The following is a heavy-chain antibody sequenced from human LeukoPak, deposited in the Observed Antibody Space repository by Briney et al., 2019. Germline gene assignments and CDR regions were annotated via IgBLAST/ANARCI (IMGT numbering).Heavy chain of an antibody. J-gene: IGHJ4*02. Sequence: GGSLRLSCAASGFTFSSYGMHWVRQAPGKGLEWVAVISYDGSNKYYADSVKGRFTISRDNSKNTLYLQMNSLRSEDTALYYCAKALQGYSYADYWGQGTLVTVSS. CDR3: AKALQGYSYADY. V-gene: IGHV3-30*18. CDR2: ISYDGSNK. D-gene: IGHD5-18*01. CDR1: GFTFSSYG.